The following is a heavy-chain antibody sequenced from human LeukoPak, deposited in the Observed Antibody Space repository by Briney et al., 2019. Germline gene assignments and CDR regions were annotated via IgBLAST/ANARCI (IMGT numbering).Heavy chain of an antibody. CDR3: ARSFYDFLNGPYEEAFDM. J-gene: IGHJ3*02. Sequence: GGSLRLSCAASGFSFSDYYMNWIRQAPGKGLEWVSYISSSATYTDYAESVKGRFTVSRDNAKNSLYLQMNSLRAEDTAVYYCARSFYDFLNGPYEEAFDMWGQGTMVTVSS. CDR1: GFSFSDYY. CDR2: ISSSATYT. D-gene: IGHD3-3*01. V-gene: IGHV3-11*03.